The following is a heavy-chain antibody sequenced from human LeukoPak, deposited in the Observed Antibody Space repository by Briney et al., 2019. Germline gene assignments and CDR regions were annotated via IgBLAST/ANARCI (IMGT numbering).Heavy chain of an antibody. CDR2: VSNSGGST. CDR1: GFTFSGFA. V-gene: IGHV3-23*01. Sequence: GGSLRLSCAASGFTFSGFAMSWVRQAPGKGLEWVSAVSNSGGSTYYADSAKGRFTISGDNSKNTLYLQMNSLRAEDTAIYYCAKVTRVAVAGYFDYWGQGTLVTVSS. D-gene: IGHD6-19*01. CDR3: AKVTRVAVAGYFDY. J-gene: IGHJ4*02.